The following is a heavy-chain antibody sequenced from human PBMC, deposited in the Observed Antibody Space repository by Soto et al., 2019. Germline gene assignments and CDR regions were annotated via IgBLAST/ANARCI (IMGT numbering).Heavy chain of an antibody. CDR2: IIPIFGTA. J-gene: IGHJ4*02. D-gene: IGHD2-8*01. V-gene: IGHV1-69*12. Sequence: QVQLVQSGAEVKKPGSSVKVSCKASGGTFSSYAISWVRQAPGQGLEWMGGIIPIFGTANHAQKFQGRVTITADESTSTAYMELSSLRSEDTAVYYCASRRPGCCTNGVCYDFDYWGQGTLVTVSS. CDR1: GGTFSSYA. CDR3: ASRRPGCCTNGVCYDFDY.